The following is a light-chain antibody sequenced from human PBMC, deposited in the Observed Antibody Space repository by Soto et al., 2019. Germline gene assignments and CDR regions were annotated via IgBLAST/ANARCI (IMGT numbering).Light chain of an antibody. CDR2: GAS. CDR3: HQYGSSAWT. Sequence: EIVLTQSPGTLSLSPGERATLSCRASQSVSSSYLAWYQHKPGQAPRLLIYGASSRATGIPDRFSGSGSGTDFTLTISRLEPEDFAVYYCHQYGSSAWTFGQGTKVEIK. V-gene: IGKV3-20*01. J-gene: IGKJ1*01. CDR1: QSVSSSY.